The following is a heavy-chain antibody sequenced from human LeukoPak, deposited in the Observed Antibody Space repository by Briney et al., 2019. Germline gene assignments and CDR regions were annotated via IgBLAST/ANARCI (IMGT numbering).Heavy chain of an antibody. V-gene: IGHV4-59*01. CDR1: GGSISSYY. Sequence: PSETLFPTCTVSGGSISSYYWSWIRQPPGKGLEWIGYIYYSGSTNYNPSLKSRVAISVDTSKNQFSLKLSSVTAADTAVYYCARAAGYSYGSVGFDYWGQGTLVTVSS. CDR2: IYYSGST. CDR3: ARAAGYSYGSVGFDY. D-gene: IGHD5-18*01. J-gene: IGHJ4*02.